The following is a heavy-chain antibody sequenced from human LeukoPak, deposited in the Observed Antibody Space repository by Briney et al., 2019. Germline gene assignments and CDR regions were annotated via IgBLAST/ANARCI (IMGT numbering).Heavy chain of an antibody. CDR1: GVTFNSYS. Sequence: PGGSLRLSCASSGVTFNSYSMDWVRQAPGKGLEWVSSISSSSNYIYYADSVKGRFTISRDNAKNSLYLQMNSLRAEDTAVYYCASWGKKVDYWGQGTLVTVSS. D-gene: IGHD3-16*01. CDR2: ISSSSNYI. CDR3: ASWGKKVDY. J-gene: IGHJ4*02. V-gene: IGHV3-21*01.